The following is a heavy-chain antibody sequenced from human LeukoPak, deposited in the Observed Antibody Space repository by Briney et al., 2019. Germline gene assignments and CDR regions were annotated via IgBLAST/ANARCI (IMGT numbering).Heavy chain of an antibody. D-gene: IGHD6-6*01. V-gene: IGHV3-7*01. CDR1: GFSFSNFW. CDR3: ARGGGSSS. J-gene: IGHJ5*02. CDR2: IRPDGSAT. Sequence: GGSLRLTCAASGFSFSNFWMSWVRQAPGKGLEWVANIRPDGSATNYVDSVKGRFTISRDNAKNSLDLQMNSLRAEDTAVYYCARGGGSSSWGQGTLVTVSS.